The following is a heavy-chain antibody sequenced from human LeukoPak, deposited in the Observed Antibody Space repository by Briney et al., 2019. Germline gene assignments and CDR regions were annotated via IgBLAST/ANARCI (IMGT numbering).Heavy chain of an antibody. D-gene: IGHD6-13*01. V-gene: IGHV4-59*12. CDR1: GGSISSYY. CDR2: IYSSGTT. CDR3: ARDSSIWYRGAFDY. J-gene: IGHJ4*02. Sequence: SETLSLTCTVSGGSISSYYWSWMRQPPGKGLEWTSYIYSSGTTKYNSSFKRRVTISVDTSKNQISVKCTSVTAADTAVYYCARDSSIWYRGAFDYWGQGTLVTVSS.